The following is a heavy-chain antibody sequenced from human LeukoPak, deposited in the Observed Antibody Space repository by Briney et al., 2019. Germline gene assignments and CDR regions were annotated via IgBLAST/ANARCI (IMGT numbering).Heavy chain of an antibody. CDR3: ASGVGYCGGDCYPNYYYYYGMDV. D-gene: IGHD2-21*02. CDR1: GFIFSSYA. V-gene: IGHV3-30-3*01. J-gene: IGHJ6*02. CDR2: ISYDGSNK. Sequence: PGGSLRLSCAASGFIFSSYAMHWVRQAPGKGLEGVAVISYDGSNKYYADSVKGRFTISRDNSKNTLYLQMNSLRAEDTAVYYCASGVGYCGGDCYPNYYYYYGMDVWGQGTTVTVSS.